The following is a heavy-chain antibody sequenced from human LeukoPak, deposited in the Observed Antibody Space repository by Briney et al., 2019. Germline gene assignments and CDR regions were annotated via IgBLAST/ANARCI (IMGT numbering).Heavy chain of an antibody. V-gene: IGHV3-33*01. CDR2: IWYDGSNK. J-gene: IGHJ4*02. CDR1: GFTFNSYG. D-gene: IGHD6-19*01. CDR3: ARYSSGWSLDY. Sequence: GGSLRLSCAVSGFTFNSYGMHWVRQAPGKGLEWVGVIWYDGSNKYYADSVKGRFTISRDNFKNTLYLQMNSLRAEDTAVYYCARYSSGWSLDYWGQGTLVTVSS.